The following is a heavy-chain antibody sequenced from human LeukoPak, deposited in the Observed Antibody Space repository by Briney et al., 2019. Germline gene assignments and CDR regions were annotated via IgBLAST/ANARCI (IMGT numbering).Heavy chain of an antibody. CDR2: IGSSTSSI. Sequence: GGSLRLSCAASGFTFSSYWMSWVRQAPGKGLEWVSYIGSSTSSIYYEDSVKGRFTISRDNAKNSLYLQMNSLRAEDTAVYYCARVGGGYAFDIWGRGTMVTVSS. D-gene: IGHD3-22*01. CDR1: GFTFSSYW. CDR3: ARVGGGYAFDI. V-gene: IGHV3-48*04. J-gene: IGHJ3*02.